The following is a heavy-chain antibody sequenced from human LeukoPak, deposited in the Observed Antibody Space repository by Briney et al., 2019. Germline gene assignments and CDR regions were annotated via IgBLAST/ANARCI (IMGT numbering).Heavy chain of an antibody. CDR1: GGSISYYY. CDR3: ARERSPGSYYDAFDI. V-gene: IGHV4-59*01. Sequence: PSETLSLTCTVSGGSISYYYWSWIRQPPGKGLEWIGYIYYSGSTNYNPSLKSRVTISVDTSQNQFSLKLSSVTAADTALYYCARERSPGSYYDAFDIWVQGTMVTVSS. CDR2: IYYSGST. D-gene: IGHD1-26*01. J-gene: IGHJ3*02.